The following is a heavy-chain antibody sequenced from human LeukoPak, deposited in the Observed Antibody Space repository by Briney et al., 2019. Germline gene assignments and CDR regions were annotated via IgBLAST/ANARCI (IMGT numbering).Heavy chain of an antibody. CDR2: IYSGGST. J-gene: IGHJ1*01. V-gene: IGHV3-53*01. D-gene: IGHD2-8*01. Sequence: GGSLRLSCAASGFTVNSNYMSWVRQAPGKGLEWGSVIYSGGSTYYADSVKGRFTISRDNSKNTLYLQMNSLRAEDTAVYYCASMYFSQYLQHWGQGTLVTVSS. CDR1: GFTVNSNY. CDR3: ASMYFSQYLQH.